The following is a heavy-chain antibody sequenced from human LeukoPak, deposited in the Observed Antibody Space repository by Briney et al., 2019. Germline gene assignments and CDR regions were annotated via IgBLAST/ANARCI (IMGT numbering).Heavy chain of an antibody. CDR3: ARASRRYCSGGSCYPVGY. CDR2: IYPGDSDT. D-gene: IGHD2-15*01. V-gene: IGHV5-51*01. CDR1: GYSFTSYW. J-gene: IGHJ4*02. Sequence: GVSLKISCKGSGYSFTSYWIGWVRQMPGKGLEWMGIIYPGDSDTRYSPSFQGQVTISADKSISTAYLQWSSLKASDTAMYYCARASRRYCSGGSCYPVGYWGQGTLVTVSS.